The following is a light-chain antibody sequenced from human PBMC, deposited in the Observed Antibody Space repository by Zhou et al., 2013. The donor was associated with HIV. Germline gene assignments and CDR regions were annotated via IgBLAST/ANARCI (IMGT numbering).Light chain of an antibody. CDR3: QQLNSYPLYT. Sequence: DIQLTQSPSFLSASVGDRVTITCRASQGISSYLAWYQQKPGKAPKLLIYAASTLQSGVPSKFSGSGSGTEFTLTISSLQPEDFATYYCQQLNSYPLYTFGQGPSWRSN. CDR2: AAS. CDR1: QGISSY. J-gene: IGKJ2*01. V-gene: IGKV1-9*01.